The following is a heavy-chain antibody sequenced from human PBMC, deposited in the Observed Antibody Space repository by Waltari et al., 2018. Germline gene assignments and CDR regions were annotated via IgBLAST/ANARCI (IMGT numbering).Heavy chain of an antibody. D-gene: IGHD1-26*01. CDR3: VRGAIWGAGFDY. CDR1: GSTFGEWW. CDR2: IRSDGVGT. Sequence: VQLVVFGGAFVQPGGPARLACVAAGSTFGEWWIHGVRQAPGKGLVWVSHIRSDGVGTTYADSVKGRFTISRDNNAVYLQMNALRAEDTAVYYCVRGAIWGAGFDYWGQGTLVTVSS. J-gene: IGHJ4*02. V-gene: IGHV3-74*03.